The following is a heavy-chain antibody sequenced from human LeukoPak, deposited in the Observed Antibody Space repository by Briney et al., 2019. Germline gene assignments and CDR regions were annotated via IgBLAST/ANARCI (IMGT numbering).Heavy chain of an antibody. CDR1: GYTFTSYG. CDR3: ARDLKDFSSGYYVQH. CDR2: ISAYNGNT. J-gene: IGHJ1*01. V-gene: IGHV1-18*01. D-gene: IGHD3-22*01. Sequence: ASVKVSCKASGYTFTSYGISWVRQPPGQGLEWMGWISAYNGNTNYAQKLQGRVTMTTDTSTSTAYMELRSLRSDDTAVYYCARDLKDFSSGYYVQHWGQGTLVTVSS.